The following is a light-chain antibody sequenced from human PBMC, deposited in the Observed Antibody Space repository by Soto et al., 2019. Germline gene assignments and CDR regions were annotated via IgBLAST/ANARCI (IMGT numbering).Light chain of an antibody. J-gene: IGLJ3*02. CDR1: SGHSSYA. V-gene: IGLV4-69*01. CDR2: LNSDGSH. CDR3: QTWGTGTWV. Sequence: QPVLTQSPSASASLGASVKLTCTLSSGHSSYAIAWHQQQPEKGPRYLMKLNSDGSHSTGDGIPDRFSGSSSGAERYLTISSLKSEDEADYYCQTWGTGTWVFGGGTKVTVL.